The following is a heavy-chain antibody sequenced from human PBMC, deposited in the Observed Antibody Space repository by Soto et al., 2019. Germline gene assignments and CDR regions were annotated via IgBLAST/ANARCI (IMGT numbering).Heavy chain of an antibody. Sequence: QVQLVESGGGVVQPGRSLRLSCAASGFTFSSYGMHWVRQAPGKGLEWVAVIWYDGSNKYYADSVKGRFTISRDNSKNTLDLQMNSLRAEDTAVYYCARGDSSPNYYGMDVWGQGTTVTVSS. D-gene: IGHD6-19*01. CDR2: IWYDGSNK. CDR3: ARGDSSPNYYGMDV. V-gene: IGHV3-33*01. J-gene: IGHJ6*02. CDR1: GFTFSSYG.